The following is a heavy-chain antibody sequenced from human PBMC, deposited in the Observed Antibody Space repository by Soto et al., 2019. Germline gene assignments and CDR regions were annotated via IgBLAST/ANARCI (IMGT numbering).Heavy chain of an antibody. CDR2: IKQDGSEK. D-gene: IGHD6-19*01. V-gene: IGHV3-7*03. Sequence: PGGSLRLSCAASGFTFSSYWMSWVRQAPGKGLEWVANIKQDGSEKYYVDSVKGRFTISRDNAKNSLYLQMNSLRAEDTAVYYCARDGSSSGSWFDPWGQGTLVTVSS. CDR1: GFTFSSYW. J-gene: IGHJ5*02. CDR3: ARDGSSSGSWFDP.